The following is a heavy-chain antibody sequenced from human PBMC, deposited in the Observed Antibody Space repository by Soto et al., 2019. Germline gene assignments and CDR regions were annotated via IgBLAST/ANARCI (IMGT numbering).Heavy chain of an antibody. CDR3: AAAAGTPYYYYGMDV. V-gene: IGHV1-58*01. CDR2: IVVGSGNT. Sequence: SVKVSCKAFGFTFTSSAVQWVRQARGQRLEWIGWIVVGSGNTNYAQKFQERVTITRDMSTSTAYMELSSLRSEDTAVYYCAAAAGTPYYYYGMDVWGQGTTVTVSS. D-gene: IGHD6-13*01. J-gene: IGHJ6*02. CDR1: GFTFTSSA.